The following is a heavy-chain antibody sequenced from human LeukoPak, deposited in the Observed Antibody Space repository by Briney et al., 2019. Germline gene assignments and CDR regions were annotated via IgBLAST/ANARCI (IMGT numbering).Heavy chain of an antibody. D-gene: IGHD3-10*01. CDR1: GYTFTGFC. V-gene: IGHV1-2*02. CDR3: ARDLDNYSGSGSYYNGDPLFQH. CDR2: LNPNSGGT. J-gene: IGHJ1*01. Sequence: GASVKVSCKASGYTFTGFCIHWVRQAPGQGLEWMGWLNPNSGGTNYAQNFQGRVTMTRDTSISTGYMELSRLRSDDTAVYYRARDLDNYSGSGSYYNGDPLFQHWGQGTLVTVSS.